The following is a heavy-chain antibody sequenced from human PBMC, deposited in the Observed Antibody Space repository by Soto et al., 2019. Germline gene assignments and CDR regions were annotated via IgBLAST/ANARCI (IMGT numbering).Heavy chain of an antibody. V-gene: IGHV4-61*08. CDR1: GGSISSGGYY. D-gene: IGHD6-13*01. Sequence: PSETLSLTCTVSGGSISSGGYYWSWIRQPPGKGLEWIGYIYYSGSTNYNPSLKSRVTISVDTSKNQFSLKLSSVTAADTAVYYCARDRGYSSSWYEWFDPWGQGTLVTVSS. CDR2: IYYSGST. J-gene: IGHJ5*02. CDR3: ARDRGYSSSWYEWFDP.